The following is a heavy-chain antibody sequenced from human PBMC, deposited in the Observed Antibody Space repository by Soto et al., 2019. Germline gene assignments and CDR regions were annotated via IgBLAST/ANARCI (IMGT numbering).Heavy chain of an antibody. V-gene: IGHV3-23*01. D-gene: IGHD4-4*01. J-gene: IGHJ6*02. CDR2: ISGSGGST. Sequence: GGSLSLSCAASGFTFISYAMSWVRQAPGKGLEWVSAISGSGGSTYYADSVKGRFTISRDNSKNTLYLQMNSLRAEDTAVYYCAKEGANDYSNYGHYYYGMDVWGQGTTVTVSS. CDR3: AKEGANDYSNYGHYYYGMDV. CDR1: GFTFISYA.